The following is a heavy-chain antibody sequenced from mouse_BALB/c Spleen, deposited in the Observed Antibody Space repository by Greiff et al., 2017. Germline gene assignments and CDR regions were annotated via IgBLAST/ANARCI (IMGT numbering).Heavy chain of an antibody. Sequence: ESGPGLVKPSQSLSLTCTVTGYSITSDYAWNWIRQFPGNKLEWMGYISYSGSTSYNPSLKSRISITRDTSKNQFFLQLNSVTTEDTATYYCARKTTGALDYWGQGTTLTVSS. J-gene: IGHJ2*01. CDR1: GYSITSDYA. CDR2: ISYSGST. V-gene: IGHV3-2*02. CDR3: ARKTTGALDY. D-gene: IGHD1-1*01.